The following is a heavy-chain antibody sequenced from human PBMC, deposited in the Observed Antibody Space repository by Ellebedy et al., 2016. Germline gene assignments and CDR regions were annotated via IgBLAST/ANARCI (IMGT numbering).Heavy chain of an antibody. D-gene: IGHD3-10*01. CDR1: GYTFTTFS. J-gene: IGHJ4*02. Sequence: ASVKVSCXASGYTFTTFSITWVRQVPGQGLEWMGFVNTFSGNTKFAQKFQGRVSMTTDPSTHTAYMDLRSLRFDDTAMYYCAKTSGWGYGENWGQGTLVTVSS. CDR3: AKTSGWGYGEN. V-gene: IGHV1-18*04. CDR2: VNTFSGNT.